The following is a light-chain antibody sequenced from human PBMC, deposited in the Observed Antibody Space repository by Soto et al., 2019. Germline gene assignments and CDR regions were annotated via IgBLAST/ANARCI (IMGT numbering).Light chain of an antibody. V-gene: IGKV3-20*01. CDR1: QTINNNF. J-gene: IGKJ2*01. CDR3: QQYGSSPPYT. Sequence: EIVLTQSPGTLSLSPGERATLSCRASQTINNNFLGWYQQKPGQAPRLLIFAASRRASGIPDRFSGSGSGTDFTLTISGLEPGDFGVYYGQQYGSSPPYTFGQGTKLDI. CDR2: AAS.